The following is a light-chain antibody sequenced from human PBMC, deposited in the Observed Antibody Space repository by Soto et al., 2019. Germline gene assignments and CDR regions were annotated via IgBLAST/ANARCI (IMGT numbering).Light chain of an antibody. CDR2: DAP. J-gene: IGKJ4*01. V-gene: IGKV3D-15*01. CDR3: QQYNNWPPLT. Sequence: EIVMTQSPATVSVSPGERATLSCRASQSISTNVAWYQQKPGQALRLLIYDAPTRATGFSSRFRGSGSGTEFTLSISSLQSEDFAIYYCQQYNNWPPLTFGGGTKVEI. CDR1: QSISTN.